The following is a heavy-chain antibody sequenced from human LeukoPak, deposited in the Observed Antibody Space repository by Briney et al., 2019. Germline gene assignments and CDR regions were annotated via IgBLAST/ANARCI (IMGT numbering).Heavy chain of an antibody. CDR2: ISAYNGNT. Sequence: ASVKVSCKASGYTFTSYGISWVRQAPGQGLEWMGWISAYNGNTNYAQKLQGRVTMTTDTSTSTAYMELRSLRSDDTAVYYCARDYCSGGSCHLGAFDIWSQGTMVTVSS. J-gene: IGHJ3*02. V-gene: IGHV1-18*01. CDR3: ARDYCSGGSCHLGAFDI. CDR1: GYTFTSYG. D-gene: IGHD2-15*01.